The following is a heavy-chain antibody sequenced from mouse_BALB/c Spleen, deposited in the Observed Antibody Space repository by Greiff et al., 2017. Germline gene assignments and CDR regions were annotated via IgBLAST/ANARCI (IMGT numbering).Heavy chain of an antibody. D-gene: IGHD1-1*01. Sequence: EVKLVESGGGLVQPGGSRKLSCAASGFTFSSFGMHWVRQAPEKGLEWVAYISSGSSTIYYADTVKGRFTISRDDPKNTLFLQMTSLRSEDTAMYYCARSYYGSSPSYWYFDVWGAGTTVTVSS. CDR1: GFTFSSFG. CDR3: ARSYYGSSPSYWYFDV. CDR2: ISSGSSTI. V-gene: IGHV5-17*02. J-gene: IGHJ1*01.